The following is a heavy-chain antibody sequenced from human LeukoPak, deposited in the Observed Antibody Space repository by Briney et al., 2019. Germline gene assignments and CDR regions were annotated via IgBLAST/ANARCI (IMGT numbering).Heavy chain of an antibody. CDR2: IKQAGSEK. CDR3: ARDLAGPPQEAFDI. Sequence: GGSLRLSCAASGFTFSSYCMSWVRQPPGKGLEWVATIKQAGSEKHYVDSVPGRFTISRDNTKNSLYLQMNSLRADDTAVYYCARDLAGPPQEAFDIWGQGTMVTVSS. CDR1: GFTFSSYC. V-gene: IGHV3-7*01. J-gene: IGHJ3*02.